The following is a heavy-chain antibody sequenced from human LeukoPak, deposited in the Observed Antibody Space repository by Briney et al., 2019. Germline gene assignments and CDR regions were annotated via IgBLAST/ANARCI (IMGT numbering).Heavy chain of an antibody. D-gene: IGHD6-13*01. V-gene: IGHV3-7*01. CDR1: GFTFSSYW. CDR3: ARVGSSSWRKWFDP. CDR2: IKQDGSEK. Sequence: PGGSLRLSCAASGFTFSSYWMSWVRQAPGKGLEWVANIKQDGSEKYYVDSVKGRFTISRDNAKNSLYLQMNSLRAEDTAVYYCARVGSSSWRKWFDPWGQGTLVTVSS. J-gene: IGHJ5*02.